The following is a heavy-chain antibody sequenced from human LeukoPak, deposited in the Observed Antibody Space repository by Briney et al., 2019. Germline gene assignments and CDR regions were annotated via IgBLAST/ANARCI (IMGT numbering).Heavy chain of an antibody. V-gene: IGHV3-49*03. D-gene: IGHD4-17*01. CDR1: GFTFGDYA. CDR2: IRSKAYGGTT. J-gene: IGHJ4*02. CDR3: TRDQVLGDGDAPFDY. Sequence: GGSLRLSCTASGFTFGDYAMSWFRQAPGKGLEWVGFIRSKAYGGTTEYAASVKGRFTISRDDSKSIAYLQMNSLKTEDTAVYYCTRDQVLGDGDAPFDYWGQGTLVTVSS.